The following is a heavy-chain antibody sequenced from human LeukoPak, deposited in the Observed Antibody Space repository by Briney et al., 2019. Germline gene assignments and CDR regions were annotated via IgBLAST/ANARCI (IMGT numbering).Heavy chain of an antibody. CDR3: TRDEEGASREFDY. J-gene: IGHJ4*02. Sequence: PGGSLRLSCAASGFTFSDYSIHWVRQAPGKGLEWASSISSSGTYIYYADSVKGRFTISRDNAKNSLYLQMNSLRVEDTAVYYCTRDEEGASREFDYWGQGALVTVSS. CDR2: ISSSGTYI. CDR1: GFTFSDYS. V-gene: IGHV3-21*01. D-gene: IGHD1-26*01.